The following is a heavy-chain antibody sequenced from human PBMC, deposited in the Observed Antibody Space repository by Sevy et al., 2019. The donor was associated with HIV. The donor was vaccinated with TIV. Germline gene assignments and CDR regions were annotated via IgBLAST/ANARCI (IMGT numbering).Heavy chain of an antibody. CDR3: ARDLRLRWSNGGHFDY. CDR2: ISAYNGNT. V-gene: IGHV1-18*01. Sequence: ASVKISCKASGYTCTSYGISWVRPAPGQGLEWMGWISAYNGNTNYAQKLQGRVTMTTDTSTSTAYMELRSLRSDDTAVYYCARDLRLRWSNGGHFDYWGQGTLVTVSS. CDR1: GYTCTSYG. J-gene: IGHJ4*02. D-gene: IGHD4-17*01.